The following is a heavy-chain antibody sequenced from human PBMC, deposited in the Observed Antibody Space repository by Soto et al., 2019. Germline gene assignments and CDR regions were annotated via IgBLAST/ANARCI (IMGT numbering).Heavy chain of an antibody. CDR2: ISSDGSSI. Sequence: EVQLVESGGGLVQPGGSLRLSCAASGFTLSNYDMNWVRQAPGKGLEWVSHISSDGSSIYYADSVKGRFTISRDNARNSLSLQMNSLIVEDTAVYYCAREVDFWGGWKKGMDVWGQGTAVTVSS. D-gene: IGHD3-3*01. V-gene: IGHV3-48*03. CDR1: GFTLSNYD. J-gene: IGHJ6*02. CDR3: AREVDFWGGWKKGMDV.